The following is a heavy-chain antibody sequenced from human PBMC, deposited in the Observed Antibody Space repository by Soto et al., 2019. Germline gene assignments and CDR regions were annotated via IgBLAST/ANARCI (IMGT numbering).Heavy chain of an antibody. Sequence: EVQLVESGGGLVQPGRSLRLSCAASGFTFDDYAMHWVRQAPGKGLEWVSYITWNSGYIGYADSVKGRFTISRDNANNSRYLQMNSMKTEDTAFYYCAKALYGSSSSPIDFWGQGTLVTVSS. CDR2: ITWNSGYI. CDR3: AKALYGSSSSPIDF. CDR1: GFTFDDYA. D-gene: IGHD6-13*01. J-gene: IGHJ1*01. V-gene: IGHV3-9*01.